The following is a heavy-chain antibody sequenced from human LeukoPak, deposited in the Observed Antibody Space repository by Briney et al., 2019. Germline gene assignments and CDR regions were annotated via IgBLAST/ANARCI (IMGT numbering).Heavy chain of an antibody. Sequence: GGSLRLSCAASGFTFSSYSMNWVRQAPGKGLEWVSSISSSSSYIYYADSVKGRFTISRDNAKNSLYLQMNSLRAEDTAVYYCARVPSSPTLKYYYMDVWGKGTAVTVSS. CDR3: ARVPSSPTLKYYYMDV. V-gene: IGHV3-21*01. CDR2: ISSSSSYI. CDR1: GFTFSSYS. D-gene: IGHD6-19*01. J-gene: IGHJ6*03.